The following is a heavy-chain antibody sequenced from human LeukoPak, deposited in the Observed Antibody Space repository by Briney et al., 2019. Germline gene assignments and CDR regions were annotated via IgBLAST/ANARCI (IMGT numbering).Heavy chain of an antibody. CDR2: IHHSGST. CDR1: GGSFSGYY. V-gene: IGHV4-34*01. CDR3: AISGNYFSRDAFDI. Sequence: SETLSLTCAVYGGSFSGYYWCWIRQPPGKGLEWIGEIHHSGSTNYNPSLKSRVTISEDTSKHHFSLELRSVTAADTAVYYCAISGNYFSRDAFDIWGQGTMVTVSS. J-gene: IGHJ3*02. D-gene: IGHD1-26*01.